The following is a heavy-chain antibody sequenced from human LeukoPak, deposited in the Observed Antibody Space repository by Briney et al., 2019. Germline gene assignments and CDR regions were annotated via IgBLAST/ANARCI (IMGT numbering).Heavy chain of an antibody. CDR3: ARGGIGEYDYIWGSYRYIGHHPNYFDY. V-gene: IGHV4-34*01. CDR2: INHSGST. Sequence: PSETLSLTCAVYGGSFSGYYGSCIRQPPGKGLEWIGEINHSGSTNYNPSLKSRVTISVDTSKNQFSLKLSSVTAADTAVYYCARGGIGEYDYIWGSYRYIGHHPNYFDYWGQGTLVTVSS. J-gene: IGHJ4*02. CDR1: GGSFSGYY. D-gene: IGHD3-16*02.